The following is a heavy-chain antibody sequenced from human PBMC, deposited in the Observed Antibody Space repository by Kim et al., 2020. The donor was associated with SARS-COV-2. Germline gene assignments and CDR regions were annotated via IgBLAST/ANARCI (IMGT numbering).Heavy chain of an antibody. D-gene: IGHD7-27*01. J-gene: IGHJ4*02. V-gene: IGHV3-21*06. CDR3: VRDERRPGDFPNYRFDY. Sequence: VKGRVTLSRDNAKNLLFLQMNSLRAEDTAVYYCVRDERRPGDFPNYRFDYWGQGTLVTVSS.